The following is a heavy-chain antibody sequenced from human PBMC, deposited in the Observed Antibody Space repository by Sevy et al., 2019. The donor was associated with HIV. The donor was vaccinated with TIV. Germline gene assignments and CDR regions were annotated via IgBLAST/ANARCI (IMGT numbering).Heavy chain of an antibody. V-gene: IGHV3-11*01. Sequence: GGSLRLSCAASGITFSDHYMSWIRQAPGKGLEWVAYITNSGTTKYYADSVKGRFTISRDNARNSLYLQMNSLTADDAAVYYSVRDSPYTSDDHWYFGIDVWGQGTTVTVSS. J-gene: IGHJ6*02. CDR2: ITNSGTTK. CDR1: GITFSDHY. CDR3: VRDSPYTSDDHWYFGIDV. D-gene: IGHD3-22*01.